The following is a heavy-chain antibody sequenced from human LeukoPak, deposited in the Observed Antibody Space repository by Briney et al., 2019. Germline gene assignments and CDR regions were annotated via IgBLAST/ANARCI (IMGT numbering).Heavy chain of an antibody. CDR2: INHNGNVN. CDR1: GFTFSSYW. CDR3: AREIVGATRGFDP. V-gene: IGHV3-7*03. J-gene: IGHJ5*02. Sequence: GGSLRLSCAASGFTFSSYWMNWARQAPGKGLEWVASINHNGNVNYYVDSVKGRFTISRDNSKNTLYLQMNSLRAEDTAVYYCAREIVGATRGFDPWGQGTLVTVSS. D-gene: IGHD1-26*01.